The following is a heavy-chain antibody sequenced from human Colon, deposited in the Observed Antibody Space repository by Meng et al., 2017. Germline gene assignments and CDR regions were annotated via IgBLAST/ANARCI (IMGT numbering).Heavy chain of an antibody. D-gene: IGHD3-10*01. V-gene: IGHV1-69*06. CDR1: GGTFSSYD. CDR3: ARGSGRRWYFDL. Sequence: QVRGVECGGGVKNPGSSVKVSCKAFGGTFSSYDISWVRQAPGQRLEWMGGIITIFGTANYAQKFQGRVTINADKSTSTAYMELSSLRSEDTAVYYCARGSGRRWYFDLWGRGTLVTVSS. CDR2: IITIFGTA. J-gene: IGHJ2*01.